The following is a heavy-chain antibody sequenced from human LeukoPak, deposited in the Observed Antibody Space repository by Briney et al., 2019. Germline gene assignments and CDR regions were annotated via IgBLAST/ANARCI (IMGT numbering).Heavy chain of an antibody. CDR3: ARVGGWGSSYYYYGMDV. J-gene: IGHJ6*02. CDR2: IYTSGST. V-gene: IGHV4-4*07. D-gene: IGHD6-19*01. CDR1: GGSISSYY. Sequence: PSETLSLTCTVSGGSISSYYWSWIRQPAGKGLEWIGRIYTSGSTNYNPSLKSRVTMSVDTSKNQFSLKLSSVTAAGTAVYYCARVGGWGSSYYYYGMDVWGQGTTVTVSS.